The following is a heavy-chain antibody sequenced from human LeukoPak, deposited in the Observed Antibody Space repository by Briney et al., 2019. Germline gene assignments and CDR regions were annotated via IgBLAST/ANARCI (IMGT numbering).Heavy chain of an antibody. V-gene: IGHV4-39*07. CDR1: GFTVRSSY. D-gene: IGHD3-10*01. J-gene: IGHJ3*01. CDR3: ARYHGSGFDTFEF. Sequence: PGGSLRLACAASGFTVRSSYMSWVRQAPGKGLEWIGSIYYSGTTYYNPSFKSRVTISVDTSKNQFFLKMISVAAADTAVYYCARYHGSGFDTFEFWGQGTLVIVSS. CDR2: IYYSGTT.